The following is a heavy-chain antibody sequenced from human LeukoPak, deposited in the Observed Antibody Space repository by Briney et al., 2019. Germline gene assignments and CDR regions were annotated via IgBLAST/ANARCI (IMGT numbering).Heavy chain of an antibody. J-gene: IGHJ4*02. CDR1: GGSISSYY. Sequence: PSETLSLTCTVSGGSISSYYWSWIRQPAGKGLEWIGRIYSSGSTNYNPSLQSRVTMSVDTSKNQFSLKLSSVTAADTAVYYCARIRSSSSFFDYWGQGNLVTDSS. V-gene: IGHV4-4*07. CDR2: IYSSGST. D-gene: IGHD6-6*01. CDR3: ARIRSSSSFFDY.